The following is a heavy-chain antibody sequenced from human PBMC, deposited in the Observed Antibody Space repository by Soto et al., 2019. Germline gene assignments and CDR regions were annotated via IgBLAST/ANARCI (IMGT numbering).Heavy chain of an antibody. CDR3: ARDLDLEDRFGELSHHFDY. Sequence: GGSLRLSCAASGFTFSDYYMSWIRQAPGKGLEWVSYISSSGSTIYYADSVKGRFTISRDKAKNSLYLQMNSLRAEDTAVYYCARDLDLEDRFGELSHHFDYWGQGTLVTVSS. V-gene: IGHV3-11*01. J-gene: IGHJ4*02. CDR2: ISSSGSTI. D-gene: IGHD3-10*01. CDR1: GFTFSDYY.